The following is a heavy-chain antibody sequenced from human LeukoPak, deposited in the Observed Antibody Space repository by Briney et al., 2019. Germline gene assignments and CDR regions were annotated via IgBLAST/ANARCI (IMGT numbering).Heavy chain of an antibody. J-gene: IGHJ4*02. D-gene: IGHD3-16*02. Sequence: GGSLRLSCAVSGFTGSSNYMRWVRQAPGKGLEWVSVIYSGGSTYYADSVKGRFTISRDNSKNTLYLQMNSLRAEDTAVYYCARSYLWGSYRYFDYWGQGTLVTVSS. CDR2: IYSGGST. CDR3: ARSYLWGSYRYFDY. V-gene: IGHV3-66*01. CDR1: GFTGSSNY.